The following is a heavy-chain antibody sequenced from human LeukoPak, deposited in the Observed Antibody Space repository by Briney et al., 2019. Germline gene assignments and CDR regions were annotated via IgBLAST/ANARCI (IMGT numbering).Heavy chain of an antibody. Sequence: GGSLRLSCAASGFTFSSYDMHWVRQATGNGLEWVSAIGTAGDTYYPGSVKGRFTISRENAKNSLYLQMNSLRAGDTAVYYCARSPLSSNGMDVWGQGTTVTVSS. CDR2: IGTAGDT. J-gene: IGHJ6*02. CDR1: GFTFSSYD. CDR3: ARSPLSSNGMDV. V-gene: IGHV3-13*01. D-gene: IGHD3-10*02.